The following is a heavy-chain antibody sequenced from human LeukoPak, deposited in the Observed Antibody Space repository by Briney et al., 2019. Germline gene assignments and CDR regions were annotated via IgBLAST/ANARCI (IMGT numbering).Heavy chain of an antibody. V-gene: IGHV3-23*01. Sequence: GGSLRLSCAASGFTFSSYAMSWVRQAPGKGLEWVSAISGSGGSTYYADSVKGRFTISRDNSKNTLYLQMNSLRAEDTAVYYCAKGYCSSTSCFPDYWGQGTLVTVSS. CDR2: ISGSGGST. D-gene: IGHD2-2*01. J-gene: IGHJ4*02. CDR3: AKGYCSSTSCFPDY. CDR1: GFTFSSYA.